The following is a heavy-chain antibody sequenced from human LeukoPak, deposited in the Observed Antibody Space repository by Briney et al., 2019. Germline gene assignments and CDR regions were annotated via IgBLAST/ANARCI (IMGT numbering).Heavy chain of an antibody. D-gene: IGHD4-17*01. Sequence: SETLSLTCTASGGSISSSSYYWGWFPQPQGKGLEWTGSIYYSGSTYYNPSLESRITISVDTSKNQFSLKLSSVTAADTAVYYCARHPDHYGDYGELYFDYWGQGTLVTVSS. J-gene: IGHJ4*02. CDR3: ARHPDHYGDYGELYFDY. V-gene: IGHV4-39*01. CDR2: IYYSGST. CDR1: GGSISSSSYY.